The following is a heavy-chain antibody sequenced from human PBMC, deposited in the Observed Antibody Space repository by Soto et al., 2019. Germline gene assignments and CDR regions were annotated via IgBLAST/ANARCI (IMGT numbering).Heavy chain of an antibody. Sequence: PGESLKISCKGSGYSFTSYWIGWVRQMPGKGLEWMGIIYPGDSDTRYSPSFQGQVTISADKSISTAYLQWSSLKASDTAMYYCARLIQPITTGTTYDYWGQGTLVTVSS. CDR2: IYPGDSDT. CDR3: ARLIQPITTGTTYDY. J-gene: IGHJ4*02. D-gene: IGHD1-1*01. V-gene: IGHV5-51*01. CDR1: GYSFTSYW.